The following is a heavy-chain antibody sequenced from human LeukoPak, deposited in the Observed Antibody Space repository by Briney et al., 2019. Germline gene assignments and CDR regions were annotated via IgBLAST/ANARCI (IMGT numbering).Heavy chain of an antibody. J-gene: IGHJ4*02. CDR1: GFTFSSYA. CDR2: ISGSGGST. Sequence: RSGGSLRLSCAASGFTFSSYAMSWVRQAPGKGLEWVSAISGSGGSTYYADSVKGRFTISRDNSKNTLYLQMNSLRAEDTAVYYCAKEGRADYYDSSGYYYYFDYWGQGTLVTVSS. V-gene: IGHV3-23*01. CDR3: AKEGRADYYDSSGYYYYFDY. D-gene: IGHD3-22*01.